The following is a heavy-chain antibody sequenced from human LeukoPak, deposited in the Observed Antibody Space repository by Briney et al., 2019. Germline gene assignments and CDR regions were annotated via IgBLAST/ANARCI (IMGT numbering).Heavy chain of an antibody. CDR3: ARVLILRYFDLSAFDI. J-gene: IGHJ3*02. Sequence: ASVKVSCKASGYTFTSYAMHWVRQAPGQRLEWMGWINAGNGNTKYSQKFQGRVTITRDTSASTAYMELSSLKSEDTAVYYCARVLILRYFDLSAFDIWGQGTMVTVSS. CDR2: INAGNGNT. D-gene: IGHD3-9*01. CDR1: GYTFTSYA. V-gene: IGHV1-3*01.